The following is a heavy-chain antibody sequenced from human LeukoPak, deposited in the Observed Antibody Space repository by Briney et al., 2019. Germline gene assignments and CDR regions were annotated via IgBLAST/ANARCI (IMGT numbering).Heavy chain of an antibody. J-gene: IGHJ6*03. CDR1: GFAFRTSV. Sequence: GGSLRLSCAASGFAFRTSVMSWVRQAPGKGLEWVSTISDRGGGTYYADSVRGRFTISRDYSKNTLSLQMNSLRAEDTAVYYCARGPVVTTRSYLNYYMDVWGKGTTVTISS. CDR3: ARGPVVTTRSYLNYYMDV. CDR2: ISDRGGGT. V-gene: IGHV3-23*01. D-gene: IGHD2-21*02.